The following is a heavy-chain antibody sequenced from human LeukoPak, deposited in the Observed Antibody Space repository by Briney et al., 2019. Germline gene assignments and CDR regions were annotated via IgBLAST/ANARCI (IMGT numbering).Heavy chain of an antibody. D-gene: IGHD3-3*01. CDR2: INWNGDTT. CDR1: GCTLDDYG. CDR3: ARDQDFWSGYQCMDV. V-gene: IGHV3-20*04. J-gene: IGHJ6*03. Sequence: GVSLRLSCAAAGCTLDDYGMSWVRQAPRKGLEWVSGINWNGDTTSYADSVKGRFTISRANAQTSLYLHMNSLRAEDTALYYCARDQDFWSGYQCMDVWGKGTTVTVSS.